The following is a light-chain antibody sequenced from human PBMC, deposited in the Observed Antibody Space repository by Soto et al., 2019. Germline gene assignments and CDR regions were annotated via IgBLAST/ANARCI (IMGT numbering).Light chain of an antibody. J-gene: IGKJ1*01. CDR1: QSVSSSY. CDR2: GAS. CDR3: QQYGSSQT. Sequence: IVLTQSPGTLSLSPWERATLSWRASQSVSSSYLAWYQQKPGQAPRLPIYGASSRATGVPDRFSGSGSGTDFSLSISRLEPEDFAVYYCQQYGSSQTFGQGTKVDI. V-gene: IGKV3-20*01.